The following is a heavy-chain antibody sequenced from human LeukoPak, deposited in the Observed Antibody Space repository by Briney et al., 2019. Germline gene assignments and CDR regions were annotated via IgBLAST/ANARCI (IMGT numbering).Heavy chain of an antibody. V-gene: IGHV1-69*13. CDR1: GYTFTSYD. D-gene: IGHD3-16*01. CDR3: ARGGRVWGHTENWFDP. CDR2: IIPIFGTA. Sequence: GASVKVSCKASGYTFTSYDISWVRQAPGQGLEWMGGIIPIFGTANYAQKFQGRVTITADESTSTAYMELSSLRSEDTAVYYCARGGRVWGHTENWFDPWGQGTLVTVSS. J-gene: IGHJ5*02.